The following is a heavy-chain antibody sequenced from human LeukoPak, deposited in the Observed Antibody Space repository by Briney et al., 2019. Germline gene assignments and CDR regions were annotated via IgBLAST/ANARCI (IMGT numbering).Heavy chain of an antibody. CDR3: ARTYSSFDY. J-gene: IGHJ4*02. V-gene: IGHV3-33*03. D-gene: IGHD6-19*01. Sequence: PGRSLRLSCVASGFTFSSYGMHWVRQAPGKGLEWVAVIWYDGSNKYYADSVEGRFTISRDNTKNTLYLQMNSLRAEDTAVYYCARTYSSFDYWGQGTLVTVSS. CDR1: GFTFSSYG. CDR2: IWYDGSNK.